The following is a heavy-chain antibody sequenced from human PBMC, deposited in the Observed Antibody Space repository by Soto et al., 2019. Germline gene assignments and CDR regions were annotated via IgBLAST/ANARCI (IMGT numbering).Heavy chain of an antibody. CDR1: GYTFTSYG. CDR3: ARHFTLAVAVAGDNWFDP. J-gene: IGHJ5*02. V-gene: IGHV1-18*01. Sequence: ASVKVSCKASGYTFTSYGISWVRQAPGQGLEWMGWISAYNGNTNYAQKLQSRVTMTTDTSTSTAYMELRSLRSDDTAVYYCARHFTLAVAVAGDNWFDPWGQGTLVTVSS. CDR2: ISAYNGNT. D-gene: IGHD6-19*01.